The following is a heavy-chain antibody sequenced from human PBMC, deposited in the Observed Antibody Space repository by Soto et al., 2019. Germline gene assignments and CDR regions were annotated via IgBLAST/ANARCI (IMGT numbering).Heavy chain of an antibody. CDR3: AAGEGWWFDL. J-gene: IGHJ2*01. CDR1: PFSFSTYW. D-gene: IGHD7-27*01. V-gene: IGHV3-7*01. Sequence: EVQLVESGGGLVQPGGSLRLSCAASPFSFSTYWMTWVRQAPGEGLEWVASIKQDGSRKDYVDSVKGRFTISRDNAKSSLYLQMNSLTVEDTAVYYCAAGEGWWFDLWGRGTLVTVSS. CDR2: IKQDGSRK.